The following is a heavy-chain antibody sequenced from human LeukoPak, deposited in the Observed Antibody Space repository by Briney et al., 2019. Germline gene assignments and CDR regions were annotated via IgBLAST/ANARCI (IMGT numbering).Heavy chain of an antibody. D-gene: IGHD6-19*01. CDR1: GGSLSGYY. CDR3: AVAGYADAFDI. V-gene: IGHV4-34*01. Sequence: SETLSLTCAVYGGSLSGYYWIWIRQPPGKGLEWIGEINHSGSTNYNPSLKSRITISIDTSKNQFSLRLSSVTAADTAVYYCAVAGYADAFDIWGQGTMVTVSS. J-gene: IGHJ3*02. CDR2: INHSGST.